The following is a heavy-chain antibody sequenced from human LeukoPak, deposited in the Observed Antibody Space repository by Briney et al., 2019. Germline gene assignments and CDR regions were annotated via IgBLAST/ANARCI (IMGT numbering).Heavy chain of an antibody. V-gene: IGHV4-4*07. CDR3: ARLTGYSSESWFDP. D-gene: IGHD3-9*01. CDR2: IYTSGST. J-gene: IGHJ5*02. CDR1: GGSISSYY. Sequence: MSSETLSLTCTVSGGSISSYYWGWVRLPAGKGLEWIGRIYTSGSTKYNPSLKSGVPMSVDTSKIQFSLKLSSVTAADTAVYYCARLTGYSSESWFDPWGQGTLVTVSS.